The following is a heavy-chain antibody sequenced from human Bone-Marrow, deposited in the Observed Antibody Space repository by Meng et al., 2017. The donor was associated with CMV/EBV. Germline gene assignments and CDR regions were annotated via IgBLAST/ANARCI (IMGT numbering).Heavy chain of an antibody. CDR2: INPNSGDT. CDR3: ARIYYYDGSGYYPFDY. V-gene: IGHV1-2*02. Sequence: ASVKVSCKASGHTFSGYYMHWVRQAPGQGLEWMGWINPNSGDTNYAQKFQGRVTMTRDTSISTAYMELSRLKSDDTAVYYCARIYYYDGSGYYPFDYWGQGTRVTVSS. D-gene: IGHD3-22*01. CDR1: GHTFSGYY. J-gene: IGHJ4*02.